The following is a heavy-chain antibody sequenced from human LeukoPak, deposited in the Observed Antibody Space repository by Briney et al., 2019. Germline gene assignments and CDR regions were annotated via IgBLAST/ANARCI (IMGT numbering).Heavy chain of an antibody. CDR2: VYFTGST. V-gene: IGHV4-39*01. Sequence: PSETLSLTCTVSGDSISSTSHYWDWIRQPPGKGPEWIGNVYFTGSTYYSPSLKSRVTNSVDRSNNQFSLKLSSVTAADTAVYYCARAPGGPVEMALTPWGQGTLVTVSS. CDR1: GDSISSTSHY. J-gene: IGHJ4*02. CDR3: ARAPGGPVEMALTP. D-gene: IGHD5-24*01.